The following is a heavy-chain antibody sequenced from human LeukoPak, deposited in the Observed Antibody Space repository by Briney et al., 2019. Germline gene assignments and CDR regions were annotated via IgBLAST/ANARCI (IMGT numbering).Heavy chain of an antibody. J-gene: IGHJ4*02. CDR2: IYDSGTT. CDR3: ASHWGGY. CDR1: GFTVSSNY. Sequence: GGSLRLSCAASGFTVSSNYMSWVRQAPGRGLEWVSIIYDSGTTYYADSAKGRFTISRDNSKNTLYLQMNSLRVEDTAFYYCASHWGGYWGQGTLVTVSS. V-gene: IGHV3-53*01. D-gene: IGHD3-16*01.